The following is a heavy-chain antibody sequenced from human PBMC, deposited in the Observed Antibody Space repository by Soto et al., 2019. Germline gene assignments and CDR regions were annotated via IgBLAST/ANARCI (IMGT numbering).Heavy chain of an antibody. CDR3: ARGKTFPDHIVVVYGVRWFDP. Sequence: QVQLQQWGAGLLKPSETLSLTCAVYGGSFSGYYWSWIRQPPGKGLEWIGEINHSGSTNYNPSLKSRVTISVDTSKNQFSLKLSSVTAADTAVYYCARGKTFPDHIVVVYGVRWFDPWGQGTLVTVSS. CDR1: GGSFSGYY. V-gene: IGHV4-34*01. D-gene: IGHD2-21*01. J-gene: IGHJ5*02. CDR2: INHSGST.